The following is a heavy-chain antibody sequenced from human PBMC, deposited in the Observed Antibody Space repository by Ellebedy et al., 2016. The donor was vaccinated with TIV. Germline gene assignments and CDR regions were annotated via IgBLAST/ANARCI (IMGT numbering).Heavy chain of an antibody. V-gene: IGHV3-74*01. CDR3: ARVASTRGDY. Sequence: GESLKISCAASGFTFSSYWMHWVRQAPGKGLVWVSRIYSDGSSTNYADSVKGRFTISRDNAKNTLYLQMNSLRAEDTAVYYCARVASTRGDYWGQGTLVTVSS. CDR2: IYSDGSST. CDR1: GFTFSSYW. J-gene: IGHJ4*02. D-gene: IGHD1-1*01.